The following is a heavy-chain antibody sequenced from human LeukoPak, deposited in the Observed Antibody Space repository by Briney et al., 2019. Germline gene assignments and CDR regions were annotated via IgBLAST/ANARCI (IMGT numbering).Heavy chain of an antibody. CDR2: IYSSGDT. J-gene: IGHJ6*02. D-gene: IGHD4/OR15-4a*01. CDR3: ARLDYIPGYYYGMDV. V-gene: IGHV4-59*08. Sequence: SETLSLTCTVSGDSMRSYYWTWIRQPPGKGLEWIGNIYSSGDTNYNPSLKSRVTISVDTSKNQFSLKLSSVTAADTAVYYCARLDYIPGYYYGMDVWGQGTTVTVSS. CDR1: GDSMRSYY.